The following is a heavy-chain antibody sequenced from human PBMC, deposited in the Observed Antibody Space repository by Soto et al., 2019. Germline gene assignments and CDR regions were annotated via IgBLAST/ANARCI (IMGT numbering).Heavy chain of an antibody. CDR3: AKDLNTVRSHDYYYAMDV. D-gene: IGHD2-2*02. V-gene: IGHV3-30*18. J-gene: IGHJ6*02. Sequence: GGSLRLSCAASGFTFSSYGMHWVRQAPGKGLEWVAVISYDGSNKYYADSVKGRFTISRDNSKNTLYLQMNSLRAEDTAVYYCAKDLNTVRSHDYYYAMDVWAQGTTVTVSS. CDR2: ISYDGSNK. CDR1: GFTFSSYG.